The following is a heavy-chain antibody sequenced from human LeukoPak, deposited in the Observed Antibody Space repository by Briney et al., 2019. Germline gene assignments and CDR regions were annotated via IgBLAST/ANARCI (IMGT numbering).Heavy chain of an antibody. CDR2: IYYSGST. V-gene: IGHV4-59*08. D-gene: IGHD6-19*01. CDR3: ARRGYSSGWYYFHY. Sequence: SETLSLTCTVSGGSISSYYWYWIRQPPGKGLEWIGYIYYSGSTNYNPSLKSRVTISVDTSKNQFSLKLSSVTAADTAVYYCARRGYSSGWYYFHYWGQGTLVTVSS. J-gene: IGHJ4*02. CDR1: GGSISSYY.